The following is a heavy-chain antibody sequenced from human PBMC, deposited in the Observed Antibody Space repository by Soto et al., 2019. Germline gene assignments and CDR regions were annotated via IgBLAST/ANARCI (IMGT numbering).Heavy chain of an antibody. CDR2: ISWNSGSI. CDR1: GFTFDDYA. D-gene: IGHD1-1*01. Sequence: GGSLRLSCAASGFTFDDYAMHWVRQAPGKGLEWVSGISWNSGSIGYADSVKGRFTISRDNAKNSLYLQMNSLRAEDTALYYCAKGGRYVGYEGLGSAFDIWGQGTMVTVSS. CDR3: AKGGRYVGYEGLGSAFDI. J-gene: IGHJ3*02. V-gene: IGHV3-9*01.